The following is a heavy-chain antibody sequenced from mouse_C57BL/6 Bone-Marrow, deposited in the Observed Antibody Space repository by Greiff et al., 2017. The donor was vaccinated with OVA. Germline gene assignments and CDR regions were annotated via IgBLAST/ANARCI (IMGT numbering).Heavy chain of an antibody. V-gene: IGHV1-63*01. CDR3: ARGGYYYPYFDY. D-gene: IGHD1-1*01. CDR1: GYTFTNYW. Sequence: VKLQESGAELVRPGTSVKMSCKASGYTFTNYWIGWAKQRPGHGLEWIGDIYPGGGYTNYNEKFKGKATLTADKSSSTAYMQFSSLTSEDSAIYYCARGGYYYPYFDYWGQGTTLTVSS. J-gene: IGHJ2*01. CDR2: IYPGGGYT.